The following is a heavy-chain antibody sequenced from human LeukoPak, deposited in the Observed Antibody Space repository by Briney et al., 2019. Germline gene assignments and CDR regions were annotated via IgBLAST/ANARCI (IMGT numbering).Heavy chain of an antibody. D-gene: IGHD3-22*01. V-gene: IGHV4-39*02. Sequence: PSETLSLTCTVSGGSISTTTYYWASIRQSPGKGLGWIGSIYNSVNTYYNPSLKSRVTISVDTSENHFSLKLSSVTAADTAVYYCASYSYDSSGYSELDDWGQGTLVTVSA. J-gene: IGHJ4*02. CDR3: ASYSYDSSGYSELDD. CDR2: IYNSVNT. CDR1: GGSISTTTYY.